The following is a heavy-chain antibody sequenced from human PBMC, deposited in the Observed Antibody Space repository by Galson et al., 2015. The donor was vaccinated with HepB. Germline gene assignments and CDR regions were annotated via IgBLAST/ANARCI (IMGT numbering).Heavy chain of an antibody. J-gene: IGHJ6*03. CDR3: ARDLEIAVAGTGYMDV. CDR2: ISSSSSYI. Sequence: SLRLSCAASGFTFSSYSMNWVRQAPGKGLEWVSSISSSSSYIYYADSVKGRFTISRDNAKNSLYLQMNSLRAEDTAVYYCARDLEIAVAGTGYMDVWGKGTTVTVSS. V-gene: IGHV3-21*01. D-gene: IGHD6-19*01. CDR1: GFTFSSYS.